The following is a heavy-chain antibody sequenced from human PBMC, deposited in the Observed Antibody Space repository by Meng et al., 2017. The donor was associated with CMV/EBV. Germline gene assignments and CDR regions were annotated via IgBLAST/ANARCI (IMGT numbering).Heavy chain of an antibody. CDR1: SYA. V-gene: IGHV1-69*01. CDR3: ARDRGIVVVPAAGHLYGMDV. Sequence: SYAISSVRQAPGQGLEWMGGIIPIFGIANYAQKFQGRVTITADESTSTAYMELSSLRSEDTAVYYCARDRGIVVVPAAGHLYGMDVWGQGTTVTVSS. D-gene: IGHD2-2*01. CDR2: IIPIFGIA. J-gene: IGHJ6*02.